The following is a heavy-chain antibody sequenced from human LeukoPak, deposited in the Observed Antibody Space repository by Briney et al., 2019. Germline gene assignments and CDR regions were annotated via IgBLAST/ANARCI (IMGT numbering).Heavy chain of an antibody. CDR1: GFTFSSYA. CDR2: ISGSGGST. D-gene: IGHD2-2*01. Sequence: GGSLRLSCAASGFTFSSYATSWVRQAPGKGLEWVSAISGSGGSTYYADSVKGRFTISRDNSKNTLYLQMNSLRAEDTAVYYCAKGSHCSSTSCPPGGWFDPWGQGTLVTVSS. V-gene: IGHV3-23*01. CDR3: AKGSHCSSTSCPPGGWFDP. J-gene: IGHJ5*02.